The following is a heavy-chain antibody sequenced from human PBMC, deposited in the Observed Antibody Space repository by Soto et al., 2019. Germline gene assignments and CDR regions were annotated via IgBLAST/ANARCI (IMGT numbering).Heavy chain of an antibody. CDR1: GYTFTSYD. J-gene: IGHJ6*03. CDR2: MNPNSGNT. Sequence: ASVKVSCKASGYTFTSYDINWVRQATGQGLEWMGWMNPNSGNTGYAQKFQGRVTMTRNTSISTTYMELSSLRSEDTAVYYCARGGTIFGVVIPYYYCYMDVWAKGPRSPSP. D-gene: IGHD3-3*01. CDR3: ARGGTIFGVVIPYYYCYMDV. V-gene: IGHV1-8*01.